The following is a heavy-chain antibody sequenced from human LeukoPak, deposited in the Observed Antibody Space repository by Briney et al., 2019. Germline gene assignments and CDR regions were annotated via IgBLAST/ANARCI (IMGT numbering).Heavy chain of an antibody. CDR2: ITTTGGST. Sequence: PGGSLRLSCSASGFTFSGYAMHWVRQAPGKGLEFVSAITTTGGSTYYADSVKGRFTISRDNSKNTLYLQMHSLRAEDTAVYYCARGRADYYDSRSFDSWGQGTLVTVSS. D-gene: IGHD3-22*01. CDR1: GFTFSGYA. J-gene: IGHJ4*02. V-gene: IGHV3-64*04. CDR3: ARGRADYYDSRSFDS.